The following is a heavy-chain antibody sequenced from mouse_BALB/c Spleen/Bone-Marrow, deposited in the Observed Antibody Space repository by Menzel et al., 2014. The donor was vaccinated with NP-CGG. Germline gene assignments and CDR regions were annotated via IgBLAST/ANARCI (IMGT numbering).Heavy chain of an antibody. Sequence: VKLMESGAELVRPGASVKLSCKASGYTFTSYWMNWVEQRPGQGLEWIGNIYPSDSYTNYNQKFKDKATLTVDKSSSTAYMQLSSPTSEDSAVYYCTRPGYFYGSGPYAMDYWGQGTSVTVSS. CDR1: GYTFTSYW. D-gene: IGHD1-1*01. V-gene: IGHV1-69*02. CDR3: TRPGYFYGSGPYAMDY. J-gene: IGHJ4*01. CDR2: IYPSDSYT.